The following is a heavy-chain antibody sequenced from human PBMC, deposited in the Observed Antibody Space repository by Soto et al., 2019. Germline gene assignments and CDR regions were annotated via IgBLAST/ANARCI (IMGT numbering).Heavy chain of an antibody. V-gene: IGHV1-18*04. J-gene: IGHJ5*02. Sequence: QVQLVQSGAEVKKPGASVKVSCRASGYTFTNYGFTWVRQAPGQGLEWMGWISAYNGNANYGQNFQGRVTMTTDPATSTAHMELRSLRYDDTAIYYCARGSRFDWFDPWGQGTLVTVSS. D-gene: IGHD3-3*01. CDR2: ISAYNGNA. CDR3: ARGSRFDWFDP. CDR1: GYTFTNYG.